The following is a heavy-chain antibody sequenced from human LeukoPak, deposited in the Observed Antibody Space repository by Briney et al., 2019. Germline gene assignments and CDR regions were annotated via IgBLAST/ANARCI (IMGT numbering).Heavy chain of an antibody. J-gene: IGHJ5*02. V-gene: IGHV4-59*08. Sequence: SETLSLTCTVSGGSITGYYWTWIRQPPGKGLEWIGYIFYSGSTDYNPSLRSRVTISVDTSKNQLSLKLRSVTAADTALYYCARHVTPRDWFDPWGQGTLVTVS. CDR3: ARHVTPRDWFDP. CDR2: IFYSGST. CDR1: GGSITGYY.